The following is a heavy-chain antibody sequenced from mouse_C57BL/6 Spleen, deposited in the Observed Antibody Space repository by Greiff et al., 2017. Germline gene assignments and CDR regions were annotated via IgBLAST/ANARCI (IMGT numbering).Heavy chain of an antibody. CDR1: GFTFSDYY. CDR3: ASYDYYYAMDY. D-gene: IGHD2-4*01. CDR2: INYDGSST. V-gene: IGHV5-16*01. Sequence: DVHLVESEGGLVQPGSSMKLSCTASGFTFSDYYMAWVRQVPEKGLEWVANINYDGSSTYYLDSLKSRFIISRDNAKNILYLQMSSLKSEDTATYYCASYDYYYAMDYWGQGTSVTVSS. J-gene: IGHJ4*01.